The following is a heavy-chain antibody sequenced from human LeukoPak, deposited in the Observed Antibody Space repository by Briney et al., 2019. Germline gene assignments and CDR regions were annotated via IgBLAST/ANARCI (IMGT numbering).Heavy chain of an antibody. D-gene: IGHD4-17*01. CDR3: ARDPSYYGDYYYGMDI. Sequence: PGRSLRLSCAASGFTFSSYAMHWVRQAPGKGLEWVAVISYDGSNKYYADSVRGRFTISRDNSKNTLYLQMNSLRAEDTAVYYCARDPSYYGDYYYGMDIWGQGTTVTVSS. J-gene: IGHJ6*02. CDR2: ISYDGSNK. V-gene: IGHV3-30-3*01. CDR1: GFTFSSYA.